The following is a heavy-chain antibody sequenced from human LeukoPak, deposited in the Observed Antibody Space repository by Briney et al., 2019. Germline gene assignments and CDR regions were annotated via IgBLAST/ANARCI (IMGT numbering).Heavy chain of an antibody. CDR1: GGSFSGYY. CDR3: ARARLTVTGAFDI. CDR2: INHSGST. J-gene: IGHJ3*02. D-gene: IGHD4-17*01. Sequence: SETLSLTCAVYGGSFSGYYWSWIRQPPGKGLEWIGEINHSGSTNYNPSLKSRATISVDTSKNQFSLKLSSVTAADTAVYYCARARLTVTGAFDIWGQGTMVTVSS. V-gene: IGHV4-34*01.